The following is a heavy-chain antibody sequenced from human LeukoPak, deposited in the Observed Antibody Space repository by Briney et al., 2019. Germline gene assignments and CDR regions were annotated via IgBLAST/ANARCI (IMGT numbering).Heavy chain of an antibody. Sequence: ASVKVSCKTSGFTFTSNGISWVRQAPGQGLEWMGWINAYNGKTNYPQKFQDRVTMTTDTSTSTAYLELRNLRSDDTAVHYCARDSHDYCDYWGQGTLVTVSS. J-gene: IGHJ4*02. CDR3: ARDSHDYCDY. CDR1: GFTFTSNG. CDR2: INAYNGKT. V-gene: IGHV1-18*01.